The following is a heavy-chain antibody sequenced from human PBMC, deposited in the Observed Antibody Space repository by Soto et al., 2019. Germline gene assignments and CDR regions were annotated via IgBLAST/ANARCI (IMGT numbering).Heavy chain of an antibody. D-gene: IGHD2-21*02. Sequence: GGSLRLSCAASGFTFSSYAMIWVRQAPGKGLEWVSGISGSGGSTYYADSVKGRFTISRDNSKNTLYLQVNSLRAEDTAVYYCAKDLMVTPLAFDIWGQGTMVTVSS. CDR1: GFTFSSYA. CDR2: ISGSGGST. J-gene: IGHJ3*02. CDR3: AKDLMVTPLAFDI. V-gene: IGHV3-23*01.